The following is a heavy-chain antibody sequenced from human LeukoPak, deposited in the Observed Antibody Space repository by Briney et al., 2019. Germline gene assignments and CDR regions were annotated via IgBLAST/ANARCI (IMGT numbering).Heavy chain of an antibody. V-gene: IGHV5-51*01. D-gene: IGHD2-15*01. CDR3: ARRDGSRFDY. CDR2: LYPGDSDT. J-gene: IGHJ4*02. CDR1: GYSFTTYW. Sequence: TGEALKISCKGSGYSFTTYWIGWVRQMPGKGLEWMGILYPGDSDTSYSPSLQGHVTISDDKASSTAYLQWSSVKDSDTAMYYCARRDGSRFDYWGQGTLVTVSS.